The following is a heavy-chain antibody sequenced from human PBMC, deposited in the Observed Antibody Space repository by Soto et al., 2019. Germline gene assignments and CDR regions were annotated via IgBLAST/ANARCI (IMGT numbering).Heavy chain of an antibody. CDR1: GGTFSSYA. CDR2: IIPIFGTA. J-gene: IGHJ5*02. Sequence: QVQLVQSGAEVKKPGSSVKVSCKASGGTFSSYAISWVRQAPGQGLEWMGGIIPIFGTANYAQKFQGRVTITADESTNTADMELSSLRSEDRAVYYCAIELGLGCCGYEVGWYDPRGQGTLVNVSS. V-gene: IGHV1-69*01. CDR3: AIELGLGCCGYEVGWYDP. D-gene: IGHD5-12*01.